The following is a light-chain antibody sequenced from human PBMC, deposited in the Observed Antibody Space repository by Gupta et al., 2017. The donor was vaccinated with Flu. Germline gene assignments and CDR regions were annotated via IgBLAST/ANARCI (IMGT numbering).Light chain of an antibody. Sequence: EIVLTQSPATLSLSPGERATLSCRASQSVRTYLAWYQHKPGQAPRLLIYDASNRATGIPARFSGSGSGTDFTLTVSSLEPEDFAVYYCQQRGHWPRTFGQGTKVEI. CDR1: QSVRTY. J-gene: IGKJ1*01. V-gene: IGKV3-11*01. CDR2: DAS. CDR3: QQRGHWPRT.